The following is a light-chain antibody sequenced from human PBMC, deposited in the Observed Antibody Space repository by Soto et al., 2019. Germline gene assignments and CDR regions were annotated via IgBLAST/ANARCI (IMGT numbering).Light chain of an antibody. Sequence: DIQMTQSPSTLSASVGDRVTITCRASQSISSWLAWYQQKPGKAPKLLIYDASSLESGVPSRFSGSGSGTEGTLTISSLQPDDFATYYCQQYKSYPYTFGQGTKLEIK. CDR2: DAS. V-gene: IGKV1-5*01. CDR3: QQYKSYPYT. J-gene: IGKJ2*01. CDR1: QSISSW.